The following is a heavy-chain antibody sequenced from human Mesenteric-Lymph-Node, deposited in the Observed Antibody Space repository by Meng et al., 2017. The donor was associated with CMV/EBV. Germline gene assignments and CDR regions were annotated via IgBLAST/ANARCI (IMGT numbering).Heavy chain of an antibody. CDR2: INGDGRST. CDR1: GFTFDIYW. V-gene: IGHV3-74*01. J-gene: IGHJ3*02. CDR3: ARVVAARRDDAFDI. Sequence: GGPLRSSWAASGFTFDIYWMHGVRQAPGKGLVWVSHINGDGRSTSYADSVKGRFTSSRDNAKNTLYLPINSLRAEDTAVYYYARVVAARRDDAFDIWGQGAMVTVSS. D-gene: IGHD6-6*01.